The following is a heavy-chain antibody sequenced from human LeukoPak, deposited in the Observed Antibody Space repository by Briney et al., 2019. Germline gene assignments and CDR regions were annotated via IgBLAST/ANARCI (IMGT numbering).Heavy chain of an antibody. Sequence: SETLSLTCTVSGGSISSGSYYWSWIRQPAGKGLEWIGHIYTSGSTNYNPSLKSRVTISVDTSKNQFSLKLSSVTAADTAVYYCARGWSTEYYYYYMDVWGKGTTVTISS. CDR3: ARGWSTEYYYYYMDV. D-gene: IGHD5/OR15-5a*01. CDR1: GGSISSGSYY. V-gene: IGHV4-61*09. CDR2: IYTSGST. J-gene: IGHJ6*03.